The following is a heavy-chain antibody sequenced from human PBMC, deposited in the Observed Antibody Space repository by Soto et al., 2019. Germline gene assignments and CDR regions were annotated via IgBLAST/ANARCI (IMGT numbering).Heavy chain of an antibody. V-gene: IGHV3-33*03. Sequence: QVQLVESGGGVVQPGRSLRLSCAASGFAFSTYGMHWVRQAPGKGLEWVAVTWHEESNKHDADSVRGRFTISRDKSKNTLYLQKNSLRADDTALYYFVKDRPNWGKDFDYWGQGTLVTVSS. CDR1: GFAFSTYG. D-gene: IGHD7-27*01. CDR3: VKDRPNWGKDFDY. J-gene: IGHJ4*02. CDR2: TWHEESNK.